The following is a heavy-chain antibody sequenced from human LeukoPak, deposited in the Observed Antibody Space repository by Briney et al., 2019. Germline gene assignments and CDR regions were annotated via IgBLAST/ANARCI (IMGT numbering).Heavy chain of an antibody. CDR3: ARGIAAAGNVWFVP. Sequence: SQTLSFSCTVSGGSISSGGYYWSWIRQPPGKGLEWIGYIYHSGSTYYNPSLKSRVTISLDRSNDQFSLKLSSVTAVDTAVYYCARGIAAAGNVWFVPWGQGTLVTVSS. CDR2: IYHSGST. J-gene: IGHJ5*02. CDR1: GGSISSGGYY. D-gene: IGHD6-13*01. V-gene: IGHV4-30-2*01.